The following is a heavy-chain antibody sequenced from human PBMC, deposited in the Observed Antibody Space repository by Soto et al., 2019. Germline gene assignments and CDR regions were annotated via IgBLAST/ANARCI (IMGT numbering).Heavy chain of an antibody. CDR2: IYYSGST. V-gene: IGHV4-39*01. J-gene: IGHJ4*02. CDR1: GGSISSSSYY. CDR3: ARHIPYYDILTGYVFDY. Sequence: SGTLSLTCTVTGGSISSSSYYWGWIRQPPGKGLEWIGRIYYSGSTNYNPSLKSRVTISLDTSKNQFSLKLSSATAADTAVYYCARHIPYYDILTGYVFDYWGQGTLVTVSS. D-gene: IGHD3-9*01.